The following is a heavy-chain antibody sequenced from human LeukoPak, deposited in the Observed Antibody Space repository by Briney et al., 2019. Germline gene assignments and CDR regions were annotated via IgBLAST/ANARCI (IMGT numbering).Heavy chain of an antibody. CDR3: VRLAALRGFYYYMDV. Sequence: SETLSLTCSVSGYSISSGYYWGWIRQPPGKGLEWVANVYRDGNTYYSPSLESRVTISVDTSKNLFSLKLSSLSAADTATYYCVRLAALRGFYYYMDVWGKGTAVIVSS. D-gene: IGHD6-25*01. J-gene: IGHJ6*03. CDR2: VYRDGNT. V-gene: IGHV4-38-2*01. CDR1: GYSISSGYY.